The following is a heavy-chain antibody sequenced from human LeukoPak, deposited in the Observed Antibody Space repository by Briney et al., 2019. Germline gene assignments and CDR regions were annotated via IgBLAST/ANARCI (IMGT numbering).Heavy chain of an antibody. CDR2: INPNSGGT. V-gene: IGHV1-2*02. CDR3: ARRSTQVVPAATHYYYYYMDV. D-gene: IGHD2-2*01. Sequence: GPSVKVFCKASGYTFTGYYMHWVRQAPGQGLEWMGWINPNSGGTNYAQKFQGRVTMTRDTSISTAYMELSRLRSDDTAVYYCARRSTQVVPAATHYYYYYMDVWGKGTTVTVSS. J-gene: IGHJ6*03. CDR1: GYTFTGYY.